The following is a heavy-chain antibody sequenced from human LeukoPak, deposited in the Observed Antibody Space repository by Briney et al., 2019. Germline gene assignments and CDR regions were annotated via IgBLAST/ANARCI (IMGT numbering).Heavy chain of an antibody. J-gene: IGHJ4*02. D-gene: IGHD4-23*01. CDR3: ARDLYGGTSATFDY. Sequence: ASVKVSCKASGYTFTGYYMHWVRQAPGQGLEWMGWISAYNGNTNYAQKLQGRVTMTSDTSISTAYMELSRLRSDNTAVYYCARDLYGGTSATFDYWGQGTLVTVSS. V-gene: IGHV1-2*02. CDR2: ISAYNGNT. CDR1: GYTFTGYY.